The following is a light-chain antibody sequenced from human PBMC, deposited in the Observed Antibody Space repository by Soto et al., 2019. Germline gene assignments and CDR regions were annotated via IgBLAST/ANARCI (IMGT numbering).Light chain of an antibody. CDR2: VAS. V-gene: IGKV3-20*01. CDR3: QKYGNSPRT. Sequence: EIVLTQSPGTLSLSPGERATLFCRASQSVTSSYLAWNQQQPGQAPRLLIYVASTRPTGIPDRFSGSGSGTDFTLTISRLEPEDFAVYYCQKYGNSPRTLGQGTKVEIK. CDR1: QSVTSSY. J-gene: IGKJ1*01.